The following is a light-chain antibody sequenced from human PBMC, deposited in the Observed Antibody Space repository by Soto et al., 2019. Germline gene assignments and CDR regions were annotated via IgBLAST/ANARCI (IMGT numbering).Light chain of an antibody. V-gene: IGKV2-28*01. CDR1: QRLLHSSGHNC. CDR3: MQTLQTPPT. J-gene: IGKJ2*01. Sequence: DIVMTQSPLSLPVNPGEPASISCRSSQRLLHSSGHNCLDWYLQKPGQSPQLLIYLTSYRASGVPDRFSGSGSGTDFTLKISRVEAQDVGVYYCMQTLQTPPTFGQGTKLEIK. CDR2: LTS.